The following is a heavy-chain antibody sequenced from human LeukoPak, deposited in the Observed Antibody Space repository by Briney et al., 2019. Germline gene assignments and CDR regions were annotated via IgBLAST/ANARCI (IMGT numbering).Heavy chain of an antibody. J-gene: IGHJ4*02. CDR3: ARHLLRGQNFDY. CDR1: GFTFSDSW. CDR2: IKDDGSDK. Sequence: GGSLRLSCRTSGFTFSDSWMSWFRQAPGQGLVWVASIKDDGSDKYYLDSVRGRFTISRDNAEDSLYLQLDDLRAEDTAVFYCARHLLRGQNFDYWGQGTLVTVSS. V-gene: IGHV3-7*01.